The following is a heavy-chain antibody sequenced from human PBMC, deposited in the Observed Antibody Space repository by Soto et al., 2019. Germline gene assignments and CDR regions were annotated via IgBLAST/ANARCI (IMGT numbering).Heavy chain of an antibody. J-gene: IGHJ6*03. V-gene: IGHV3-33*01. Sequence: QVQLVESGGGVVQPGRSLRLSCAASGFTFSSYGMHWVRQAPGKGLEWVAIISFDGSNRYYADSVKGRFTISRDSSKNTLDLHVNSLRAEDTAVYYCARGAGLSQYNYYINVWGKGTTVTVSS. D-gene: IGHD6-19*01. CDR1: GFTFSSYG. CDR3: ARGAGLSQYNYYINV. CDR2: ISFDGSNR.